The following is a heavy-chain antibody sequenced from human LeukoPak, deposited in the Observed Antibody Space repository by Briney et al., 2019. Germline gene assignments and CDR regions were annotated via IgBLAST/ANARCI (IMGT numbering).Heavy chain of an antibody. Sequence: SETLSLTCTVSGGSISSYYWSWIRQPPGKGLEWIGYIYYSGSTNYNLSLKSRVTISVDTSKNQFSLKLSSVTAADTAVYYCARHELLRGWFDPWGQGTLVTVSS. V-gene: IGHV4-59*08. CDR1: GGSISSYY. D-gene: IGHD2-15*01. CDR2: IYYSGST. J-gene: IGHJ5*02. CDR3: ARHELLRGWFDP.